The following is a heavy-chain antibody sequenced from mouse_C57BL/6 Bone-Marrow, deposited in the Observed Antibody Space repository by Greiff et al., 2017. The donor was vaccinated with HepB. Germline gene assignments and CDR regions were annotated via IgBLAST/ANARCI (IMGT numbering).Heavy chain of an antibody. CDR3: ARDAGLGSSLYYAMDY. V-gene: IGHV7-1*01. D-gene: IGHD1-1*01. CDR2: SRNKANDYTT. Sequence: EVNLVESGGGLVQSGRSLRLSCATSGFTFSDFYMEWVRQAPGKGLEWIAASRNKANDYTTEYSASVKGRFIVSRDTSQSILYLQMNALRAEDTAIYYCARDAGLGSSLYYAMDYWGQGTSVTVSS. J-gene: IGHJ4*01. CDR1: GFTFSDFY.